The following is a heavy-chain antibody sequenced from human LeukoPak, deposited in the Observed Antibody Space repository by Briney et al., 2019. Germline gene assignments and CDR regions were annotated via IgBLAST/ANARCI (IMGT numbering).Heavy chain of an antibody. CDR2: VSSSGSTI. CDR3: ARVASYGDYDY. Sequence: GGSLRLSCAASGFTFSDYYMSWIRQAPGKGLEWVSYVSSSGSTIYYADSVKGRFTISRDNAKNSLYLQMNSLRAEDTAVYYCARVASYGDYDYWGQGTLVTVSS. V-gene: IGHV3-11*01. J-gene: IGHJ4*02. CDR1: GFTFSDYY. D-gene: IGHD4-17*01.